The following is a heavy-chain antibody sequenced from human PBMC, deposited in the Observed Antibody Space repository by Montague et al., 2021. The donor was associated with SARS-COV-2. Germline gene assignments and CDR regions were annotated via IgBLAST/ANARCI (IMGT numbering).Heavy chain of an antibody. J-gene: IGHJ4*02. Sequence: SLRLSCAAPEFTFSNYAMSWVRQAPGKGLEWVSTITGSDENTHYADSVKGRFTISRDNSKNTLSLQMNRLRADDTAIYYCARDRTNLEAFDYWGQGTLVIVSS. D-gene: IGHD1-1*01. CDR3: ARDRTNLEAFDY. CDR2: ITGSDENT. CDR1: EFTFSNYA. V-gene: IGHV3-23*01.